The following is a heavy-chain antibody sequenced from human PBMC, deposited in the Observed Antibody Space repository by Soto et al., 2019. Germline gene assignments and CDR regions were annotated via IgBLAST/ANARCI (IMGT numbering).Heavy chain of an antibody. Sequence: SETLSLTCTVSGGSISNYYWSWIRQPPGKGLEWIGYMYNTGSTVYNPSFKSRVTISVDTSKNQFSLKLSSVTAADTAVYYCARASFYGSGSYYYYYYGMDVWGQGTTVTVSS. CDR3: ARASFYGSGSYYYYYYGMDV. J-gene: IGHJ6*02. V-gene: IGHV4-59*12. CDR2: MYNTGST. CDR1: GGSISNYY. D-gene: IGHD3-10*01.